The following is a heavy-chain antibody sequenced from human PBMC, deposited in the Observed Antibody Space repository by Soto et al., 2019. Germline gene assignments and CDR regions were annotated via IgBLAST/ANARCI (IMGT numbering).Heavy chain of an antibody. D-gene: IGHD6-19*01. J-gene: IGHJ4*02. CDR3: ASDSRDSSVRSFDY. Sequence: SETLSLTCTVSGGSINGYYWSWIRQPAGKGLEWIGRIYTSGSTNYNPSLKSRVTMSVDTSKNQFSLKLDSVTAADTAVYSCASDSRDSSVRSFDYWGQGTLVTVSS. V-gene: IGHV4-4*07. CDR2: IYTSGST. CDR1: GGSINGYY.